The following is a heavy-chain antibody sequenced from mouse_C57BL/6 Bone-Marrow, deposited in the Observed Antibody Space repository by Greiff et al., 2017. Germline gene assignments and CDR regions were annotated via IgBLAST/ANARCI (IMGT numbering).Heavy chain of an antibody. CDR3: ARHPIYYGSSYWYFDV. V-gene: IGHV5-15*01. CDR2: ISNLAYSI. Sequence: EVQGVESGGGLVQPGGSLKLSCAASGFTFSDYGMAWVRQAPRKGPEWVAFISNLAYSIYYADTVTGRFTISRENAKNTLYLEMSSLRSEDTAMYYCARHPIYYGSSYWYFDVWGTGTTVTVSS. D-gene: IGHD1-1*01. CDR1: GFTFSDYG. J-gene: IGHJ1*03.